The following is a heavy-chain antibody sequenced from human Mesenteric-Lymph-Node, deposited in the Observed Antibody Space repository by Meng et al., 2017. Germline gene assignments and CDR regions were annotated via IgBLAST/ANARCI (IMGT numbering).Heavy chain of an antibody. V-gene: IGHV4-39*02. CDR3: AREIGY. CDR1: GGSISSSSSY. Sequence: QPQLQAAGPGLVKPSETPSHTCTVSGGSISSSSSYWGWVRQPPGKGLEWIGSTYYSGSSYYNPSLKSRVTISADTSKNQFSLKLSSVTAPDTAVYYCAREIGYWGQGTLVTVSS. CDR2: TYYSGSS. J-gene: IGHJ4*02.